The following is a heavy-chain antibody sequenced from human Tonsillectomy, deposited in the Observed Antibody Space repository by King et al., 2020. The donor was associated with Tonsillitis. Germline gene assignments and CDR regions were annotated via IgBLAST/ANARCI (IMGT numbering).Heavy chain of an antibody. CDR2: ISGSGDST. V-gene: IGHV3-23*04. Sequence: VQLVESGGGLVQPGGSLRLSCVVSGFTFSSYAMSWVRQAPGKGLEWVSGISGSGDSTYYADSVKGRLTISRDNSKNTLYLQMNSLRAEDTAVYYCAKVEQGYSSSWYDGFDIWGQGTMVIVSS. CDR1: GFTFSSYA. J-gene: IGHJ3*02. D-gene: IGHD6-13*01. CDR3: AKVEQGYSSSWYDGFDI.